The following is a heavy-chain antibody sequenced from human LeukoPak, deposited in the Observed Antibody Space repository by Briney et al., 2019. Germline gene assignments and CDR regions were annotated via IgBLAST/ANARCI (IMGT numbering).Heavy chain of an antibody. J-gene: IGHJ6*03. Sequence: PSETLSLTCTVSGGSISSYYWSWIRQPPGKGLEWIGYIYYSGSTNYNPSLKSRVTISVDTSKNQFSLKLGSVTAADTAVYYCARVPYSSSWAYYYYMDVWGKGTTVTVSS. CDR3: ARVPYSSSWAYYYYMDV. CDR1: GGSISSYY. V-gene: IGHV4-59*01. D-gene: IGHD6-13*01. CDR2: IYYSGST.